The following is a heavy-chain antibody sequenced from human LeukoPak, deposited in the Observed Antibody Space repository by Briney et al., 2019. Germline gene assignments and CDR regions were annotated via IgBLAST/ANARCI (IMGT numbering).Heavy chain of an antibody. CDR3: ARDGPAYSSSSLH. J-gene: IGHJ4*02. V-gene: IGHV4-31*03. Sequence: SETLSLTCTVSGGSISSGGYYWSWIRQHPGKGLEWIGYIYYSGSTYYNPSLKSRVTISVDTSKNQFSLKLSSVTAADTAVYYCARDGPAYSSSSLHWGQGTLVAVSS. D-gene: IGHD6-6*01. CDR1: GGSISSGGYY. CDR2: IYYSGST.